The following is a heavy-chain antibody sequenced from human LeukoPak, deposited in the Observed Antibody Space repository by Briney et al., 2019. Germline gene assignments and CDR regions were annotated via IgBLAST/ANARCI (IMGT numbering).Heavy chain of an antibody. Sequence: ASVKVSCKASGYTFTGYYMHWVRQAPGQGLEWMGWMNPNSGNTGYAQKFQGRVTMTRNTSISTAYMELSSLRSEDTAVYYCARDQYSSSWYDPTHNWFDPWGQGTLVTVSS. CDR1: GYTFTGYY. D-gene: IGHD6-13*01. CDR3: ARDQYSSSWYDPTHNWFDP. V-gene: IGHV1-8*02. J-gene: IGHJ5*02. CDR2: MNPNSGNT.